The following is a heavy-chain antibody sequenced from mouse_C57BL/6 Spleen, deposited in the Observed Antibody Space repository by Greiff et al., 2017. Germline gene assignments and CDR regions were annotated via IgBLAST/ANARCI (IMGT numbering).Heavy chain of an antibody. Sequence: QVQLKQSGAELVRPGASVTLSCKASGYTFTDYEMHWVKQTPVHGLEWIGAIDPETGGTAYNQKFKGKAILTADNTSSTAYMELRSLTSEDSAVYYCTRPDYGDGDFDYWGQGTTLTVSS. CDR2: IDPETGGT. V-gene: IGHV1-15*01. CDR3: TRPDYGDGDFDY. CDR1: GYTFTDYE. D-gene: IGHD1-1*01. J-gene: IGHJ2*01.